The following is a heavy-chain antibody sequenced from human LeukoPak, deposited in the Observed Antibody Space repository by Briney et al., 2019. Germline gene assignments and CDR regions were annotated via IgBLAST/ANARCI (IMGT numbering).Heavy chain of an antibody. J-gene: IGHJ5*02. D-gene: IGHD5-24*01. Sequence: ASVKVSCKTSGDTFSIYAISWVRQAPGQGLEWMGRIIPILGIANYEKKFQGRVTITADKSTSTAYMELSRLRSEDTAVYYCARVREMATTTRGKNNWFDPWGQGTLVTASS. V-gene: IGHV1-69*04. CDR2: IIPILGIA. CDR1: GDTFSIYA. CDR3: ARVREMATTTRGKNNWFDP.